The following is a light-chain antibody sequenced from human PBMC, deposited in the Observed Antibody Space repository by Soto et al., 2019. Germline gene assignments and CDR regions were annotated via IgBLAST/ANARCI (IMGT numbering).Light chain of an antibody. CDR2: AAS. Sequence: DMQKYQSPSSLSASFGDRVTITCRADQAIGNDFGWYHQKPGKAPKRLIYAASNLQSGVPSRFGGSGSGTDFTLTISSVEPEDFPNSYCLPHHTYPSTFGQG. J-gene: IGKJ1*01. CDR1: QAIGND. V-gene: IGKV1-17*01. CDR3: LPHHTYPST.